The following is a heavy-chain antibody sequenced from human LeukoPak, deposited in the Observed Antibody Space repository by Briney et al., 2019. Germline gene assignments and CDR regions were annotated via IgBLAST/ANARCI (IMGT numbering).Heavy chain of an antibody. CDR3: ARENSGSYREFDY. J-gene: IGHJ4*02. CDR1: GGSISSYY. Sequence: SETLSLTCTVSGGSISSYYWSWIRQPAGKGLEWIGRIYTRGSNNYNASLKSRVSMSVDTSKNQFSLKLSSVTAADTAVFYCARENSGSYREFDYWGQGTLVTVSS. D-gene: IGHD1-26*01. CDR2: IYTRGSN. V-gene: IGHV4-4*07.